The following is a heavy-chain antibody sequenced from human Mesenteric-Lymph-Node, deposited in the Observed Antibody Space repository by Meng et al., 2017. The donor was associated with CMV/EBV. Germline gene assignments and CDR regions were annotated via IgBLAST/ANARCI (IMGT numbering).Heavy chain of an antibody. Sequence: QITLKESGPTLVKPTHTLTLPCTFSGFSLSTSGLVVGWIRQPPGKALEWLAHIYWDDDKRYSPSLKSRLTITKDTSKNQVVLTMTNMDPVDTATYYCAHSSGIAAAGPFYFDYWGQGTLVTVSS. CDR1: GFSLSTSGLV. J-gene: IGHJ4*02. D-gene: IGHD6-13*01. CDR2: IYWDDDK. CDR3: AHSSGIAAAGPFYFDY. V-gene: IGHV2-5*02.